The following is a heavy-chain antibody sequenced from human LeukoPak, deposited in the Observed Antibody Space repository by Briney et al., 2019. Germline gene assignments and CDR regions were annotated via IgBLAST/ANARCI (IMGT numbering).Heavy chain of an antibody. V-gene: IGHV4-34*01. CDR2: IHYTGAT. Sequence: SEPLSLTCAVYGGSITGYYWSWIRQTPGRGLEWVGEIHYTGATSYNPSLKSRATISTDTSKNQFSLRLSSVTAADTAVYYCARGNILTGYCFDFWGQGALVTVSS. J-gene: IGHJ4*02. CDR3: ARGNILTGYCFDF. D-gene: IGHD3-9*01. CDR1: GGSITGYY.